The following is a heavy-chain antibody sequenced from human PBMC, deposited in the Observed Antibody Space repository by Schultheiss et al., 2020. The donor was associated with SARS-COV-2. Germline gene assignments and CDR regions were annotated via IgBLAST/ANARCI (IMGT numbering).Heavy chain of an antibody. CDR1: GYTFTGYY. CDR3: ARNVVPAAIGYYYNYGMDV. V-gene: IGHV1-2*02. J-gene: IGHJ6*02. CDR2: INPNSGGT. Sequence: ASVKVSCKASGYTFTGYYMHWVRQAPGQGLEWMGWINPNSGGTNYAQKFQGRVTMTRDTSISTAYMELSRLRSDDTAVYYCARNVVPAAIGYYYNYGMDVWGQGTTVTVSS. D-gene: IGHD2-2*01.